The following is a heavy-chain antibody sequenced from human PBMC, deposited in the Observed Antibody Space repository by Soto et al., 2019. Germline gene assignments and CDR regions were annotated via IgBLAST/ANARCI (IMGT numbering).Heavy chain of an antibody. CDR3: ARSLRSTRPIDY. CDR2: ISDYNGNT. Sequence: ASVKVSCKASGYTFTSCGISCVRQAPGQGLEWMGWISDYNGNTNCAQKLQGRVTMTTDTSTSTAYMELRSLRSDDTAVYYCARSLRSTRPIDYWGQGTLVTVSS. J-gene: IGHJ4*02. CDR1: GYTFTSCG. V-gene: IGHV1-18*04. D-gene: IGHD4-17*01.